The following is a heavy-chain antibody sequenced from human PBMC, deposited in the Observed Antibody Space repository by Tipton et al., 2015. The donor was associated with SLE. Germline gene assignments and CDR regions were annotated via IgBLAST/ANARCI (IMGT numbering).Heavy chain of an antibody. CDR3: ACRPFNYDFWSGYDTGGAFDI. CDR2: INHSGST. CDR1: GGSFSGYY. J-gene: IGHJ3*02. V-gene: IGHV4-34*01. Sequence: PSLTCAVYGGSFSGYYWSWIRQPPGKGLEWIGEINHSGSTNYNPSLKSRVTISVDTSKNQFSLKLSSVTAADTAVYYCACRPFNYDFWSGYDTGGAFDIWGQGTMVTVSS. D-gene: IGHD3-3*01.